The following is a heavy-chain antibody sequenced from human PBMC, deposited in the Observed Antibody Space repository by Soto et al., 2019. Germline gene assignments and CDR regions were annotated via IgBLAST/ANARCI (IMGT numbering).Heavy chain of an antibody. CDR2: IRTKTNSYAT. J-gene: IGHJ6*02. D-gene: IGHD5-18*01. CDR3: TRQMIQPQMRYNMDV. CDR1: GFAFSGSG. Sequence: SGGSLRLSCAASGFAFSGSGIHWVRQASGKGLEWVGHIRTKTNSYATEYAPSVRGRFTISRDDSKNTAYLQWSSLKASDTAMYFCTRQMIQPQMRYNMDVWGQGTTVTVSS. V-gene: IGHV3-73*01.